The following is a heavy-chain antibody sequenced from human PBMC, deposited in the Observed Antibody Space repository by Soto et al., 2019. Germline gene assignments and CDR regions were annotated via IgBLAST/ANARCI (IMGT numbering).Heavy chain of an antibody. J-gene: IGHJ6*02. CDR2: ISGSGGRT. CDR3: AKAPQYSSPYGMDV. V-gene: IGHV3-23*01. D-gene: IGHD6-6*01. Sequence: GGSLRLSCAASGFTFSSYAMSWVRQAPGKGLEWVSAISGSGGRTYYADSVKGRFTISRDNSKNTLYLQMNSLRADDTAVYYCAKAPQYSSPYGMDVWGQGTTVTVSS. CDR1: GFTFSSYA.